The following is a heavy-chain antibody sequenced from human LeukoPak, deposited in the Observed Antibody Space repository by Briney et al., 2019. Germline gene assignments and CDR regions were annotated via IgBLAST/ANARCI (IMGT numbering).Heavy chain of an antibody. Sequence: SQTLSLTCTVSGGSISSGSYYWGWIRQPAGKGLEWVGRIYTSGSTNYNPSLKSRVTISVIVSKNQFSLELSSVTAGDTAVYYCARGYSGSYSFDYWGQGTLVTVSS. CDR3: ARGYSGSYSFDY. CDR2: IYTSGST. V-gene: IGHV4-61*02. CDR1: GGSISSGSYY. D-gene: IGHD1-26*01. J-gene: IGHJ4*02.